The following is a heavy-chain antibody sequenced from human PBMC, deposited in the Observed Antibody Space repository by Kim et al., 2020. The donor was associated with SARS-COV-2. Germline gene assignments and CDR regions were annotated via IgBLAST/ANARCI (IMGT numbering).Heavy chain of an antibody. J-gene: IGHJ4*01. Sequence: GGSLRLSCAASGFTFRTYSMNWVRQAPGKGLVWVSYINGASSAIYYADSVKGRFTISRDNAKNSLYLQLNSLRDVDAAVYYCARDYRYASDYWGYGTLVT. CDR1: GFTFRTYS. V-gene: IGHV3-48*02. D-gene: IGHD1-1*01. CDR3: ARDYRYASDY. CDR2: INGASSAI.